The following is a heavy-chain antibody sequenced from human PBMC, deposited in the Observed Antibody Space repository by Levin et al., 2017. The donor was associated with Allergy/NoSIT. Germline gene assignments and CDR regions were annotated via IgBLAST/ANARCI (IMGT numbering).Heavy chain of an antibody. CDR1: GFVFSDFY. V-gene: IGHV3-7*04. CDR2: IKEDGSDN. CDR3: ARGRGWISDY. D-gene: IGHD2-2*03. Sequence: GGSLRLSCTASGFVFSDFYMTWVRQAPGKGLEWVANIKEDGSDNRYLDSVKGRFTISRDNAKNSVYLQMNSLRDEDMAVYYCARGRGWISDYWGQGTLVTVS. J-gene: IGHJ4*02.